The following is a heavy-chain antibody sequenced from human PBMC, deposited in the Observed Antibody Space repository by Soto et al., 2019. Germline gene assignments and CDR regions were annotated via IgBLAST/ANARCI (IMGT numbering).Heavy chain of an antibody. D-gene: IGHD3-22*01. Sequence: PGGSLRLSCAASGFTFSSYGMHWVRQAPGKGLEWVAVIWSDGINKYYADSVKGRFTISRDNSKNTLYLQMNSLRAEDTAVYYCARYYYDSSGYYPLWGQGTTVTVSS. CDR1: GFTFSSYG. CDR3: ARYYYDSSGYYPL. V-gene: IGHV3-33*01. J-gene: IGHJ6*02. CDR2: IWSDGINK.